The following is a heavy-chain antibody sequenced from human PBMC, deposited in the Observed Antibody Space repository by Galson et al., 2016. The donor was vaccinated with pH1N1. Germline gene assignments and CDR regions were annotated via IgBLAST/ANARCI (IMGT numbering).Heavy chain of an antibody. D-gene: IGHD3-22*01. V-gene: IGHV1-24*01. Sequence: SVKVSCKVSGYTLTDLSFHWVRQAPGKGLEWMGCFDPDNMERLYAQTFQGRVTMTEDTSTNTAYMELSSLRSEDTAMYYWTRRGWGDSRWDRVGFDPWGQGTLVTVSS. J-gene: IGHJ5*02. CDR1: GYTLTDLS. CDR3: TRRGWGDSRWDRVGFDP. CDR2: FDPDNMER.